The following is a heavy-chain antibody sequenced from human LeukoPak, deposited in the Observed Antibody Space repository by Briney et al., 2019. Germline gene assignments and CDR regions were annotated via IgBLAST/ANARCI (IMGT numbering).Heavy chain of an antibody. CDR2: IYPRDGST. V-gene: IGHV1-46*01. D-gene: IGHD3-22*01. CDR3: ARRSYYYDSSGYPDYWFDP. J-gene: IGHJ5*02. Sequence: ASVKVSCKASGYSFTSNYIHWVRQAPGQGLEWMGLIYPRDGSTSYAQKFQGRVTMTRDTSTSTVYMELSSLRSEDTAVYYCARRSYYYDSSGYPDYWFDPWGQGTLVTVSS. CDR1: GYSFTSNY.